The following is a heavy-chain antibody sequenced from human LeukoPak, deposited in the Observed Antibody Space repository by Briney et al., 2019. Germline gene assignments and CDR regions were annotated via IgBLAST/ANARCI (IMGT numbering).Heavy chain of an antibody. V-gene: IGHV5-51*01. CDR1: GYSFTSYW. Sequence: GESLKISCKGSGYSFTSYWIGWVRQMPGKGLEWMGIIYPGDSDTRYSPSFQGQVTISADKSISTAYLLWSSLKASDTAMYCCARHYGSGSYPFDYWGQETLVTVSS. CDR2: IYPGDSDT. D-gene: IGHD3-10*01. J-gene: IGHJ4*02. CDR3: ARHYGSGSYPFDY.